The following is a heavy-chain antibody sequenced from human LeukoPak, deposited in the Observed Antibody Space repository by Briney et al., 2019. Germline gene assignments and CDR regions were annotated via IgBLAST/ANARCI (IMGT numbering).Heavy chain of an antibody. V-gene: IGHV4-4*07. Sequence: SETLSLTCTVSGGSISSYYWRWIRQPAGKGLEWIGRIYTSGSTNYNPSLKSRVTMSVDTSKNQFSLKLSSVTAADTAVYYCARDPSGYSYGFYFDYWGQGTLVTVSS. CDR2: IYTSGST. D-gene: IGHD5-18*01. J-gene: IGHJ4*02. CDR3: ARDPSGYSYGFYFDY. CDR1: GGSISSYY.